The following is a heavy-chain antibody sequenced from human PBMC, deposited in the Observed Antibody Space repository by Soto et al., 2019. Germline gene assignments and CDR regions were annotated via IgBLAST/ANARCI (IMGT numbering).Heavy chain of an antibody. CDR3: AKGIITMVRGVYDAFDI. Sequence: PGGSLRLSCAASGFTFSSYAMSWVRQAPGKGLEWVSAISGSGGSTYYADSVKGRFTISRDNSKNTLYLQMNSLRAEDTAVYYCAKGIITMVRGVYDAFDIWGQGTMVTVSS. CDR1: GFTFSSYA. V-gene: IGHV3-23*01. D-gene: IGHD3-10*01. CDR2: ISGSGGST. J-gene: IGHJ3*02.